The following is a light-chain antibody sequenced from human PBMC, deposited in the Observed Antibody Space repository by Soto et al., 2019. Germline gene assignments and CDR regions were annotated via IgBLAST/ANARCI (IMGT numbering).Light chain of an antibody. CDR2: GAS. Sequence: EIVMTQSPATLSVSPGERATLSCRASQSVNSNLAWYQQKPGQAPRLLIYGASTRATGIPARLSGSGSGTEFTLTISSLQSEDFAVYYGQQYINWPWTFGQGTKVEIK. CDR3: QQYINWPWT. J-gene: IGKJ1*01. CDR1: QSVNSN. V-gene: IGKV3-15*01.